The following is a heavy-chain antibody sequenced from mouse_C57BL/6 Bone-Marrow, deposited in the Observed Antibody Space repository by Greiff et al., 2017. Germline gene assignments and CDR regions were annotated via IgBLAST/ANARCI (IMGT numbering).Heavy chain of an antibody. CDR1: GFSLTSYG. D-gene: IGHD2-5*01. CDR3: ASYSNYGWFAY. V-gene: IGHV2-2*01. J-gene: IGHJ3*01. Sequence: QVQLQQSGPGLVQPSQSLSITCTVSGFSLTSYGVHWVRQSPGKGLEWLGVIWSGGSTDYNAAFISRLSISKDNSKSQVFFKMNRLQADDTAIYYCASYSNYGWFAYWGQGTLVTVSA. CDR2: IWSGGST.